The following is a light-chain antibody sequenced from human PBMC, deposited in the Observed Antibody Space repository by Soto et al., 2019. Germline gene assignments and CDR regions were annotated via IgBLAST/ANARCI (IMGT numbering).Light chain of an antibody. J-gene: IGLJ2*01. Sequence: QSALTQLASVSGSPGQSITISCTGSSSDIGNYNLVSWYQQHPGKAPKLMIFEATKRPSGVSNRFSGSRSGNTASLTISALQAEDESYYSCYSFAGGATFLFGGGTKLTVL. CDR2: EAT. CDR3: YSFAGGATFL. V-gene: IGLV2-23*02. CDR1: SSDIGNYNL.